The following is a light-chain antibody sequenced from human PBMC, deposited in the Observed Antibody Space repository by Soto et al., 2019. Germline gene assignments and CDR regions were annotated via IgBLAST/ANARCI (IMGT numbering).Light chain of an antibody. CDR1: QSLLSRSNNKNY. J-gene: IGKJ3*01. CDR3: QQYYGSPIT. V-gene: IGKV4-1*01. Sequence: DIVMTQSPNPLAVSLGERATINCKSSQSLLSRSNNKNYLAWFQQKPGQAPKLLISSASTRYSGVPDRFSGSGSGTDFTLTISSLQAEDVAVYYCQQYYGSPITFGPGTKLEIK. CDR2: SAS.